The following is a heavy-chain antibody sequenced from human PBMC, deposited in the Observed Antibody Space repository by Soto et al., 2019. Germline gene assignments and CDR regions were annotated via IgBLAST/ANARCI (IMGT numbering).Heavy chain of an antibody. V-gene: IGHV2-5*02. J-gene: IGHJ4*02. CDR2: IYWDDDK. CDR3: AHRLCDNRCYWDVGYFDF. Sequence: QITLKESGPTLVKPTQTLTLTCTFSGFSLTTTGVGVGWIRQPPGKALECLALIYWDDDKRYSPSLKIRLTITNDTSKNQVVLTMTNMDPVDTATYYCAHRLCDNRCYWDVGYFDFWGQGTLVTVSS. D-gene: IGHD2-15*01. CDR1: GFSLTTTGVG.